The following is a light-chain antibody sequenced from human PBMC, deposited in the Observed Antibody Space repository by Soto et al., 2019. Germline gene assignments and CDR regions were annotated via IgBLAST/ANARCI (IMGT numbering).Light chain of an antibody. V-gene: IGKV1-6*01. CDR1: QYIRND. CDR3: QQYKSYSWP. Sequence: AIQMTQSPSSLSATVGDRVTITCRASQYIRNDLVWYQQKPGKVPKLLIYTASNLESGVPSRFSGSGSGTDFTLTITGLQPGDFATYYCQQYKSYSWPFGQGTKVDIK. CDR2: TAS. J-gene: IGKJ1*01.